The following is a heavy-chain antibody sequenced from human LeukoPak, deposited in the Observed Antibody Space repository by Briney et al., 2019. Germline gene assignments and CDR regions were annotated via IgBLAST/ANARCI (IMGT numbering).Heavy chain of an antibody. CDR1: GFTFSSYA. J-gene: IGHJ4*02. CDR3: ARVLTAAAHDLDY. CDR2: ISYDGSNK. V-gene: IGHV3-30-3*01. Sequence: PGGSLRLSCAASGFTFSSYAMHWVRQAPGKGLEWVAVISYDGSNKYYADSVKGRFTISRDNAKNSLYLQMNSLRAEDTAVYYCARVLTAAAHDLDYWGQGTLVTVSS. D-gene: IGHD6-13*01.